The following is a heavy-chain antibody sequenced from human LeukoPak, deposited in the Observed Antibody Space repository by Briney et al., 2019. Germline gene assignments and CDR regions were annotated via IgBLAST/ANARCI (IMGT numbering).Heavy chain of an antibody. Sequence: EASVKVSCKASGYTFTNYGISWVRQAPGQGLEWMGGNIPLFGTANYAQKFQGRVTITADEPTRTAYMELSSLRPEDTAVYYCASGYCTTATCYASYAMDVWGQGTTVAVSS. J-gene: IGHJ6*02. V-gene: IGHV1-69*13. CDR3: ASGYCTTATCYASYAMDV. CDR1: GYTFTNYG. D-gene: IGHD2-2*03. CDR2: NIPLFGTA.